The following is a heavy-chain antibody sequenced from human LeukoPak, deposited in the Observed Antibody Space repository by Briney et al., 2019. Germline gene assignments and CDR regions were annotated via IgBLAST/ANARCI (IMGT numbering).Heavy chain of an antibody. Sequence: ASVKVSCKASGGTLGTYAINRVRQAPGQGLEWMGGIIPIFGTRNYAQKFQGRVTITTDGSTNTAYMELSSLRSEDTALYYCARGGYSYGWGATFDIWGQGTMVTVSS. J-gene: IGHJ3*02. CDR2: IIPIFGTR. V-gene: IGHV1-69*05. CDR1: GGTLGTYA. D-gene: IGHD5-18*01. CDR3: ARGGYSYGWGATFDI.